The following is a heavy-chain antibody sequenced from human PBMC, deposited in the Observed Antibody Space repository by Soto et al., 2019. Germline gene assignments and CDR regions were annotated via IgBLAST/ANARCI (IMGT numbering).Heavy chain of an antibody. D-gene: IGHD4-17*01. V-gene: IGHV3-23*01. Sequence: GGSLRLSCAASGFTFSSYAMSWVRQAPGKGLEWVSAISGSGGSTYYADSGKGRFTISRDNSKNTLYLQMNSLGAEDTAVYYCAKDDGDNVDYWGQGTLVTVSS. CDR2: ISGSGGST. CDR1: GFTFSSYA. J-gene: IGHJ4*02. CDR3: AKDDGDNVDY.